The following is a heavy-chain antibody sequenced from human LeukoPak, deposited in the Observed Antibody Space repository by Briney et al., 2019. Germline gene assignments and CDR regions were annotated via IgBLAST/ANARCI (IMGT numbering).Heavy chain of an antibody. CDR2: IWYDGSNK. J-gene: IGHJ4*02. D-gene: IGHD6-13*01. Sequence: GGSLRLSCAASGFTFSSYGMHWVRQAPGKGLEWVAVIWYDGSNKYYADSVKGRFTISRDNSKNTLYLQMNSLRAEDTAVYYCARDKAAAGTDLFDYWGQGTLVTVSS. V-gene: IGHV3-33*01. CDR3: ARDKAAAGTDLFDY. CDR1: GFTFSSYG.